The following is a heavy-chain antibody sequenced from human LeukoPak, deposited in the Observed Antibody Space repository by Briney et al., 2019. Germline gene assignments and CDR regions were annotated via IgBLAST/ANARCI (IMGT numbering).Heavy chain of an antibody. J-gene: IGHJ3*02. CDR3: ARLRATDAFDI. V-gene: IGHV4-59*08. CDR1: GGSISSYY. D-gene: IGHD1-26*01. CDR2: IYYSGST. Sequence: SETLSLTCTVSGGSISSYYWSWIRQPPGKGLEWIGYIYYSGSTNYNPSLKSRVTISVDTSKNQFSLKLSSVTAADTAVYYCARLRATDAFDIWGQGTMVTVSS.